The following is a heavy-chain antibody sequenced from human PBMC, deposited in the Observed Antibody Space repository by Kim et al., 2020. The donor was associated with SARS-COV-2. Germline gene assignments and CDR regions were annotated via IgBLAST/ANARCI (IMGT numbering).Heavy chain of an antibody. D-gene: IGHD6-19*01. J-gene: IGHJ2*01. CDR3: ARASSGWPPLIWYFDL. V-gene: IGHV3-21*01. Sequence: VKGRFTISRGNAKNSLYLQRNSLRAEDTAVYYCARASSGWPPLIWYFDLWGRGTLVTVSS.